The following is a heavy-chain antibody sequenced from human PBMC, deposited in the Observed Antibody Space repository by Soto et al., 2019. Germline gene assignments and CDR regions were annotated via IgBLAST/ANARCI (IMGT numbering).Heavy chain of an antibody. D-gene: IGHD6-6*01. CDR3: AKDNVLLSCFDY. CDR2: ISGSGGST. J-gene: IGHJ4*02. V-gene: IGHV3-23*01. CDR1: GFTFSSYA. Sequence: PGGSLRLSCAASGFTFSSYAMSWVRQAPGKGREWVSAISGSGGSTYYADSVKGRFTISRDNSKNTLYLQMNSLRAEDTAVYYCAKDNVLLSCFDYWGQGTLVTVSS.